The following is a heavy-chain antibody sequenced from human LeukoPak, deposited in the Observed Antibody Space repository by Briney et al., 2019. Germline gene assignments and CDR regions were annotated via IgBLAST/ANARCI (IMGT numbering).Heavy chain of an antibody. CDR3: ARDRNTAMVRPTDFDY. Sequence: ASVKVSCKASGYRFTSYGISWVRQAPGQGLEWMGWISAYNGNTNYAQKLQGRVTMTTDTSTSTAYMDLRSLRSDDTAVYYCARDRNTAMVRPTDFDYWGQGTLVTVSS. J-gene: IGHJ4*02. D-gene: IGHD5-18*01. CDR2: ISAYNGNT. V-gene: IGHV1-18*01. CDR1: GYRFTSYG.